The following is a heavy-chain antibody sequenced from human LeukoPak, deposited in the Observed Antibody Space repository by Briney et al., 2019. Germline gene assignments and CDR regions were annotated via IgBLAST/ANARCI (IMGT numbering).Heavy chain of an antibody. CDR2: IYYSGST. D-gene: IGHD2-2*02. CDR3: ARGRGYCSSTSCYTRGGSYWYFDL. J-gene: IGHJ2*01. Sequence: SETLSLTCTVSGGSISSGGYYWSWIRQHPGKGLEWIGYIYYSGSTYYNPSLKSRVTISVDTSKNQFSLKLSSVTAADTAVYYCARGRGYCSSTSCYTRGGSYWYFDLWGRGTLVTVSS. V-gene: IGHV4-31*03. CDR1: GGSISSGGYY.